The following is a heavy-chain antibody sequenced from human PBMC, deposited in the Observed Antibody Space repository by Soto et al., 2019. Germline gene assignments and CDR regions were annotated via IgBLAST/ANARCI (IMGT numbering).Heavy chain of an antibody. D-gene: IGHD6-19*01. Sequence: QVQLVESGGGVVQPGRSLRLSCAASGFTFSSYGMHWVRQAPGKGLEWVAVISYDGSNKYYADSVKGRFTISRDNSKNTLYLQMNSLRAEDTAVYYCAKDLGGSGWYGGFFDYWGQGTLVTVSS. CDR1: GFTFSSYG. J-gene: IGHJ4*02. CDR2: ISYDGSNK. CDR3: AKDLGGSGWYGGFFDY. V-gene: IGHV3-30*18.